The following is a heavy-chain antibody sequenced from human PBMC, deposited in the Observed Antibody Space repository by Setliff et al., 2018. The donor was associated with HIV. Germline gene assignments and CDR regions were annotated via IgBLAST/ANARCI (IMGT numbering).Heavy chain of an antibody. V-gene: IGHV3-48*03. CDR3: ASSGSGSYLNWFGP. J-gene: IGHJ5*02. D-gene: IGHD3-10*01. Sequence: PGGSLRLSCAASGFTFSNYEMSWVRQAPGKGPGWVSSITGSGDTIYYADSGKDRLTISIDNDKNSGHLQMTSLRAEDTAVYYCASSGSGSYLNWFGPWGQGTLVTVSS. CDR1: GFTFSNYE. CDR2: ITGSGDTI.